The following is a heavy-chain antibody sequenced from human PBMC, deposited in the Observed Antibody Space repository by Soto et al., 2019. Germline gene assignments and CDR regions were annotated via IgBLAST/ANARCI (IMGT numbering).Heavy chain of an antibody. CDR1: GYTFADYA. CDR3: ARGYLYYTSSSCYTFDN. Sequence: ASVKVSCKASGYTFADYAIHWVRQAPGQRLEWMGWINAGYNNTRYSQNFQGRVTITSDTSAGTAYMELSRLRSEDTAFYYCARGYLYYTSSSCYTFDNWGQGTLVTVSS. V-gene: IGHV1-3*01. CDR2: INAGYNNT. J-gene: IGHJ4*02. D-gene: IGHD2-2*02.